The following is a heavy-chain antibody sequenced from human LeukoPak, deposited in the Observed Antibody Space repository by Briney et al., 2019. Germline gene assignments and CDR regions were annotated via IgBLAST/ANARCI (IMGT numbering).Heavy chain of an antibody. CDR2: IRYDGSNK. CDR1: GFTFSSYG. J-gene: IGHJ4*02. V-gene: IGHV3-30*02. D-gene: IGHD3-9*01. CDR3: AKDRAYYDILTGLDY. Sequence: GGSLRLSCAASGFTFSSYGMHWVLQAPGKGLEWVAFIRYDGSNKYYADSVKGRFTISRDNSKNTLYLQMNSLRAEDTAVYYCAKDRAYYDILTGLDYWGQGTLVTVSS.